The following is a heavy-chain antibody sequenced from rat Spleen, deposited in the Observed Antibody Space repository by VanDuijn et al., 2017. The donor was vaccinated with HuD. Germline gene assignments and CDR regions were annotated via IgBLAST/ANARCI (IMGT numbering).Heavy chain of an antibody. V-gene: IGHV3-3*01. CDR1: GFSITSSYR. CDR2: INSAGST. D-gene: IGHD1-10*01. CDR3: AISLIYNNPYYVMDA. Sequence: EVQLQESGPGLVKPSQSLSLTCSVTGFSITSSYRWNWIRTFPGNKLDWLGYINSAGSTNYNPSLKSRISITRDTSKNQFFLQVNSVTTEDTATYYCAISLIYNNPYYVMDAWGQGASVTVSS. J-gene: IGHJ4*01.